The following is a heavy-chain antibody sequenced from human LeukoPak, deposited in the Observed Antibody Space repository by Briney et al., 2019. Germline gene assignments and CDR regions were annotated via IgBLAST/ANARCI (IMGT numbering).Heavy chain of an antibody. D-gene: IGHD2-2*01. CDR2: IYTSGST. V-gene: IGHV4-4*07. Sequence: PSETLSLTCTGSGGSISSYYWGWIRQPAGKGLEWIGRIYTSGSTNYNPSLKSRVTMSVDTSKNQFSLKLSSVTAADTAVYYCARLFSDIVVVPAARSYYYYYMDVWGKGTTVTVSS. CDR3: ARLFSDIVVVPAARSYYYYYMDV. J-gene: IGHJ6*03. CDR1: GGSISSYY.